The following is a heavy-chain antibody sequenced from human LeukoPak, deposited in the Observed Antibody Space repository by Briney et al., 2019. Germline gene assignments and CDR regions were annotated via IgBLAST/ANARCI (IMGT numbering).Heavy chain of an antibody. J-gene: IGHJ4*02. V-gene: IGHV1-2*06. Sequence: GGSLRLSCAASGFTFSSYGMHWVRQAPGKGLEWLGRINPNSGGTNYAQKFQGRVTMTRDTSISTAYMELSRLRSDDTAVYYCASGMGYYFDYWGQGTLVTVSS. CDR2: INPNSGGT. D-gene: IGHD5-24*01. CDR1: GFTFSSYG. CDR3: ASGMGYYFDY.